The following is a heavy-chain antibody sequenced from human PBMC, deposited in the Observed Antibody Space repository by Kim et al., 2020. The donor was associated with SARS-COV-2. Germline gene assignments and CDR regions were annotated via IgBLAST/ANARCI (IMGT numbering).Heavy chain of an antibody. V-gene: IGHV4-34*01. D-gene: IGHD1-26*01. CDR1: GGSFSGYY. Sequence: SETLSLTCAVYGGSFSGYYWSWIRQPPGKGLEWIGEINHSGSTNYNPPLKSRVTISVDTSKNQFSLKLSSVTAADTAVYYCARGGGATLFYYYYGMDVWGQGTTVTVSS. J-gene: IGHJ6*02. CDR3: ARGGGATLFYYYYGMDV. CDR2: INHSGST.